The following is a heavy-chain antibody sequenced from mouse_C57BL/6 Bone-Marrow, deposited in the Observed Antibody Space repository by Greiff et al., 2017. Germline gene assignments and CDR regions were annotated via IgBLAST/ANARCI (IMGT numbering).Heavy chain of an antibody. CDR3: ARSKNCDCWFAY. J-gene: IGHJ3*01. D-gene: IGHD4-1*01. V-gene: IGHV1-54*01. CDR2: INPGSGGT. CDR1: GYAFTNYL. Sequence: VQLQQSGAELVRPGTSVKVSCKASGYAFTNYLIEWVKQRPGQGLEWIGVINPGSGGTNYNEKFQGKATLTADKSSSTAYMQLSSLTSDDSAVLFGARSKNCDCWFAYWGQGTLVTVSA.